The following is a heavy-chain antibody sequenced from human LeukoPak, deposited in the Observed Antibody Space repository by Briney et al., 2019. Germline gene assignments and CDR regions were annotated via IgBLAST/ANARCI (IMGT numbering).Heavy chain of an antibody. Sequence: SDTLSLTCTVSGGSISYYYWSWIRQPPGKGLEWIGYIYYSGSTNYNPSLKSRVTISVDTSKNQFSLKLTSVTAADTAVYYCARDSSGWSRGWFDPWGQGTLVTVSS. D-gene: IGHD6-19*01. CDR1: GGSISYYY. J-gene: IGHJ5*02. CDR3: ARDSSGWSRGWFDP. CDR2: IYYSGST. V-gene: IGHV4-59*01.